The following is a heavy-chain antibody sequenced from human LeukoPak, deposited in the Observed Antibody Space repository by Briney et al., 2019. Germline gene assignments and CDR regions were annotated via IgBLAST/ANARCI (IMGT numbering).Heavy chain of an antibody. CDR1: GGTFSSYA. CDR2: IIPIFGIA. V-gene: IGHV1-69*04. Sequence: PSASVKVSCKASGGTFSSYAISWVRQAPGQGLEWMGRIIPIFGIANYAQKFQGRVTITADKSTSTAYMELSSLRSEDTAVYYCARDSPSIVATIEAYYFDYWGQGTLVTVSS. J-gene: IGHJ4*02. CDR3: ARDSPSIVATIEAYYFDY. D-gene: IGHD5-12*01.